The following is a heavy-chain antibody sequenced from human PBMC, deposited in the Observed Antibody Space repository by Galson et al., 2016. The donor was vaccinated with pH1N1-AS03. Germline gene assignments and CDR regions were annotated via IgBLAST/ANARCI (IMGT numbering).Heavy chain of an antibody. J-gene: IGHJ4*02. V-gene: IGHV3-7*03. CDR1: GFTSRSYW. D-gene: IGHD2-15*01. CDR2: IKEDGSEK. CDR3: AKSPGYCSAGSCSDQGYFDY. Sequence: SLRLSCAASGFTSRSYWMSWVRQAPGKGLEWVANIKEDGSEKYFVASVKGRFTISRDNAKNTLYLQMNSLRAEDTALYYCAKSPGYCSAGSCSDQGYFDYWGQGTLVTVSS.